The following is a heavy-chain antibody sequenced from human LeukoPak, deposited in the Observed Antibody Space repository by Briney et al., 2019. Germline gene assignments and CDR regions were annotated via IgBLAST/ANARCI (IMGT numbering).Heavy chain of an antibody. D-gene: IGHD2-15*01. V-gene: IGHV3-7*01. CDR1: GFAFSNYW. Sequence: GESLRLSCAASGFAFSNYWMNWARQAPGKGLEWVANIKQDGSETNYVDSVKGRFTISRDNAKNSLYLQMNSLRAEDTALYYCGSTNSFSYWGRGTLVTVSP. CDR3: GSTNSFSY. J-gene: IGHJ4*02. CDR2: IKQDGSET.